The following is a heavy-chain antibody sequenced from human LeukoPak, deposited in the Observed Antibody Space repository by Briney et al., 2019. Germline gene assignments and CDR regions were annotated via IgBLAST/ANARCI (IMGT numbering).Heavy chain of an antibody. J-gene: IGHJ5*02. Sequence: VSVKVSCKASGYTFTSYDINWVRQATGQGLEWMGWMNPNSGNTGYAQKFQGRVTMTRNTSISTAYMELSSLRSEDTAVYYCARLMTTVTRNWFDPWGQGTLVTVSS. CDR3: ARLMTTVTRNWFDP. CDR1: GYTFTSYD. V-gene: IGHV1-8*01. CDR2: MNPNSGNT. D-gene: IGHD4-17*01.